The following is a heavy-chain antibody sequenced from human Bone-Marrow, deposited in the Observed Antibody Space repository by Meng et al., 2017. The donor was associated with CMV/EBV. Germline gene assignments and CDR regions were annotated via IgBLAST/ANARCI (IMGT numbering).Heavy chain of an antibody. CDR1: GFTFSDYY. D-gene: IGHD6-6*01. V-gene: IGHV3-11*01. CDR3: AGGTSSGDYFDY. Sequence: GESLKISCAASGFTFSDYYMSWIRQAPGKGLEWVSYISSSGSTIYYADSVKGRFTVSRDNARNSLYLQMNSLRVEDTAVYYCAGGTSSGDYFDYWGQGTLVTVSS. J-gene: IGHJ4*02. CDR2: ISSSGSTI.